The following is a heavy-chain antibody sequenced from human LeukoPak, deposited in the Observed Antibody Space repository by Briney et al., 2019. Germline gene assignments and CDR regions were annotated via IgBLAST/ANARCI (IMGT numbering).Heavy chain of an antibody. D-gene: IGHD4-11*01. Sequence: GGSLRLSCAASGFTFSSYGMHWVRQAPGKGLEWVAVIWYDGSNKYYADSVKGRFTISRDNSKNTLYLQMNSLRAEDTAAYYCAREAVATVTLVAGVDYWGQGTLVTVSS. V-gene: IGHV3-33*01. J-gene: IGHJ4*02. CDR3: AREAVATVTLVAGVDY. CDR1: GFTFSSYG. CDR2: IWYDGSNK.